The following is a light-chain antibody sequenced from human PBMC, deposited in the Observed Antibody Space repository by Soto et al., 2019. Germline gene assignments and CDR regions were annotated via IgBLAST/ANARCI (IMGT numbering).Light chain of an antibody. CDR3: QQYGSSPWT. J-gene: IGKJ1*01. Sequence: EIVLTQSPGTLSLSPGERATLSCRASQSVSSSYLAWYQQKPGQAPRPLIYCASSRAIGIPDRFSGSGSGTEFTLTISRLEPEDFAVYYCQQYGSSPWTFGQGTKVEIK. CDR2: CAS. CDR1: QSVSSSY. V-gene: IGKV3-20*01.